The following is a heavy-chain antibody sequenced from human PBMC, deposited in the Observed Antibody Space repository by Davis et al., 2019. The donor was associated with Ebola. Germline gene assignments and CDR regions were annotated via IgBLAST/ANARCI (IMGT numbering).Heavy chain of an antibody. Sequence: PSETLSLTCTVSGGSISSHDYYWSWIRQPPGKGLEWIGYIFYSGRTFYNPSLKSRIAISADTSKNQFSLELSSVTAADTAVYFCARVGDGTRGEPYCASTTCRFDYWGQGTLVTVSS. J-gene: IGHJ4*02. CDR2: IFYSGRT. CDR1: GGSISSHDYY. D-gene: IGHD2-2*01. V-gene: IGHV4-30-4*01. CDR3: ARVGDGTRGEPYCASTTCRFDY.